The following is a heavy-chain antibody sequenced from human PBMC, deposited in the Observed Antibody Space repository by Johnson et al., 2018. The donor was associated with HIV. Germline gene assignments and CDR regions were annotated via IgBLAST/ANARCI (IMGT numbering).Heavy chain of an antibody. Sequence: QVQLMESGGGVVQPGRSLRLSCAASEFTFSSYGMHWVRQAPGKGLEWVAVIWYDGSNKCYAASVKGRFTISRDNSKNTRYLQMNSLRAEDTAVYYCARELVVITADDAFDIWGQGTMVTVSS. D-gene: IGHD2-21*01. J-gene: IGHJ3*02. CDR1: EFTFSSYG. CDR2: IWYDGSNK. CDR3: ARELVVITADDAFDI. V-gene: IGHV3-30*19.